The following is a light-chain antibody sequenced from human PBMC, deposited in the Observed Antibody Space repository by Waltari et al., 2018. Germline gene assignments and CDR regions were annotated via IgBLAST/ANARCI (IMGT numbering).Light chain of an antibody. Sequence: EIVLTQSPGTLSLSPGERATVSCRASQSVSKYLAWYRLKPGQAPRLLNYDASKRATGIPDRFSGSGSGTDFSLTISRLEPEDFAVYYCQHYVRLPVTFGQGTKVEIK. CDR3: QHYVRLPVT. V-gene: IGKV3-20*01. CDR2: DAS. CDR1: QSVSKY. J-gene: IGKJ1*01.